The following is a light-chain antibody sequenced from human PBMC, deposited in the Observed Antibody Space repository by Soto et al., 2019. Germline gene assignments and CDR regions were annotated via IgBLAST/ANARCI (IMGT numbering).Light chain of an antibody. J-gene: IGLJ3*02. CDR2: KNN. V-gene: IGLV1-47*01. Sequence: QSVLTQPPSASGTPGQRVIISCSGSSSNIGTNHVYWYQQFPGMAPKLLIYKNNQRPSGVPERFSGSKSGTSASLAISGLRSEDEADYYCAAWDDTLSGGVFGGGTKLTVL. CDR3: AAWDDTLSGGV. CDR1: SSNIGTNH.